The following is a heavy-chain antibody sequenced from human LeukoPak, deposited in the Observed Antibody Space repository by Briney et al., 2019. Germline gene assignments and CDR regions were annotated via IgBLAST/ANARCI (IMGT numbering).Heavy chain of an antibody. CDR2: ISSSGSTI. D-gene: IGHD7-27*01. CDR3: ARMLGILDY. V-gene: IGHV3-11*04. J-gene: IGHJ4*02. CDR1: GFIVSSNY. Sequence: GGSLRLSCAASGFIVSSNYMSWVRQAPGGGLEWVSYISSSGSTIYYADSVKGRFTISRDNARNSLYLQMNSLRAEDTAVYYCARMLGILDYWGQGTLVTVSS.